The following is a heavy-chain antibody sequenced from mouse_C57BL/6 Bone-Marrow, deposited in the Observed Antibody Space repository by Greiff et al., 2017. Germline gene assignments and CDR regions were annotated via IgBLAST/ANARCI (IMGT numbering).Heavy chain of an antibody. CDR1: GYTFTSYW. Sequence: QVQLQQPGAELVMPGASVKLSCKASGYTFTSYWMHWVKQRPGPGLEWIGEIDPSDSYTNYNQKFKGKSTLTVDKSSSTAYMQLSSLTSEDSAVYYCAGGLAWFAYWGQGTLVTVSA. D-gene: IGHD3-1*01. CDR3: AGGLAWFAY. J-gene: IGHJ3*01. V-gene: IGHV1-69*01. CDR2: IDPSDSYT.